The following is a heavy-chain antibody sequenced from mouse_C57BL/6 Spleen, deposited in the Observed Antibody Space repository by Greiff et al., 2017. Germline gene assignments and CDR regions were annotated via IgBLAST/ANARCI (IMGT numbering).Heavy chain of an antibody. CDR3: ARHRDYYGSSYGGYYAMDY. J-gene: IGHJ4*01. CDR2: IWSDGST. V-gene: IGHV2-6*02. Sequence: VQLQQSGPGLVAPSQSLSITCTVSGFSLTSYGVHWVRQPPGKGLEWLVVIWSDGSTTYNSALKSRLSISKDNSKSQVFLKMNSLQTDDTAMYXWARHRDYYGSSYGGYYAMDYWGQGTSVTVSS. CDR1: GFSLTSYG. D-gene: IGHD1-1*01.